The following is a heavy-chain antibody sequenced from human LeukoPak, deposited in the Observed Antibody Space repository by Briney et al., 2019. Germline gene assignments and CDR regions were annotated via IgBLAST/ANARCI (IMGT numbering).Heavy chain of an antibody. V-gene: IGHV4-39*01. Sequence: SETLSLTCNVSGVSVSSSYYWGWIRQPPGKGLEWIGSIYYTGTTYYNPSLKSRITMSVDTSKNHFSLKLSSVTAAETAVYYCARHGYSGYDCDHWGQGTLVTVSS. D-gene: IGHD5-12*01. CDR2: IYYTGTT. CDR1: GVSVSSSYY. J-gene: IGHJ5*02. CDR3: ARHGYSGYDCDH.